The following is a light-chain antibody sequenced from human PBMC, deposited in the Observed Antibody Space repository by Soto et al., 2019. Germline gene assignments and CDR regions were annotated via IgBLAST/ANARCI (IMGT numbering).Light chain of an antibody. V-gene: IGLV1-47*01. CDR3: TAWDDRLSAWV. CDR1: RSNIGSNS. CDR2: RST. Sequence: QSVLTQPPSASGTPGQRVTFSYSGSRSNIGSNSVYWYHQLPGTAPKLLIYRSTQRPSGVPDRFSGSKSGTSASLAVSGLRFEDAANYYCTAWDDRLSAWVFGGGTQLTVL. J-gene: IGLJ3*02.